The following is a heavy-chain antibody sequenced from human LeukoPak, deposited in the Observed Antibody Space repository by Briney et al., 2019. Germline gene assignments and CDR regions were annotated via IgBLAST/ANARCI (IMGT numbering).Heavy chain of an antibody. V-gene: IGHV3-21*01. CDR3: ARGGYDSSGYYSSIFDY. Sequence: PGGSLRLSCAASGFTFSSYSMNWVRQAPGKGLEWVSSISSSSSYIYYADSVKGRFTISRDNAKNSLYLQMNSLRAEDTAVYYCARGGYDSSGYYSSIFDYWSQGTLVTVSS. CDR1: GFTFSSYS. J-gene: IGHJ4*02. D-gene: IGHD3-22*01. CDR2: ISSSSSYI.